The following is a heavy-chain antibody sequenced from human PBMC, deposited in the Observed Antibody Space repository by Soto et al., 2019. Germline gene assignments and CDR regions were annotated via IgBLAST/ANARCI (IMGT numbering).Heavy chain of an antibody. CDR2: ISFAGTNE. V-gene: IGHV3-30-3*01. CDR1: QFSFGAYA. CDR3: ARAFYSDYVRSYFDH. J-gene: IGHJ4*02. D-gene: IGHD4-17*01. Sequence: VQLVESGGGVVQPGRSLRLSCAASQFSFGAYAMHWVRQAPGKGLEWVALISFAGTNEYYADSVKGRFTISRDNSKTTLYLQMNSLRSEDTAVYYCARAFYSDYVRSYFDHWGQGTLVTVSS.